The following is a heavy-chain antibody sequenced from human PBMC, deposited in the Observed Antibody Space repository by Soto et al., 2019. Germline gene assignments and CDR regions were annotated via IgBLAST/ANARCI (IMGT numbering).Heavy chain of an antibody. CDR2: MNPNSGNT. J-gene: IGHJ3*02. Sequence: ASVKVSCKASGYTFTRYDINWVRQATGQGLEWMGWMNPNSGNTGYAQKFQGRVTMTRNTSISTAYMELSSLRSEDTAVYYCARGTSSWPWASDIWGQGTMVTVSS. CDR1: GYTFTRYD. CDR3: ARGTSSWPWASDI. D-gene: IGHD6-13*01. V-gene: IGHV1-8*01.